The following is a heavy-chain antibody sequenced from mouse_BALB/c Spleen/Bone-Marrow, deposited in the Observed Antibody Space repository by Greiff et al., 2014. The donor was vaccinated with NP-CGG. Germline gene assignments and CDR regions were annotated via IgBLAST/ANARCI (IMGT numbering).Heavy chain of an antibody. CDR3: ARRDYYGSTYGFDY. Sequence: VQVVEPGPELVKPGASVKISCKASGYSLTSYYIHWVKQRPGQGLEWIGWIFPRNGSTKYNEKFKGKATLTADTSSSTAYMQLSSLTSEDSAVYLCARRDYYGSTYGFDYWGQGTTLTVSS. V-gene: IGHV1-66*01. J-gene: IGHJ2*01. CDR1: GYSLTSYY. CDR2: IFPRNGST. D-gene: IGHD1-1*01.